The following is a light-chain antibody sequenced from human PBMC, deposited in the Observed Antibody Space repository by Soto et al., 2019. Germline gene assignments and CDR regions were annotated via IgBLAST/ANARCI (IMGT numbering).Light chain of an antibody. Sequence: EILMTQSPATLSVSPGERVTLSCRASQSVSNNLAWYQQKPGQAPRLLIYGASTRATGIPARFSGSESGTEFTLTISSLQSEDFAVYYCQQYNNWPLTFGPGTKVDI. CDR3: QQYNNWPLT. J-gene: IGKJ3*01. V-gene: IGKV3-15*01. CDR2: GAS. CDR1: QSVSNN.